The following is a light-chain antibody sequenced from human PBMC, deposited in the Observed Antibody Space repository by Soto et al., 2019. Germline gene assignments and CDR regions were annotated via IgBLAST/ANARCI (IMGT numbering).Light chain of an antibody. J-gene: IGLJ2*01. CDR1: SSNIGAGYD. V-gene: IGLV1-40*01. CDR3: QSYDSSLSGWVV. Sequence: VLTQPPSVSGAPGQRVTISCTGSSSNIGAGYDVHWYQQLPGTAPKLLIYGNSNRPSGVPDRFSGSKSGTSASLAITGLQAEDEADYYCQSYDSSLSGWVVFGGGTQLTVL. CDR2: GNS.